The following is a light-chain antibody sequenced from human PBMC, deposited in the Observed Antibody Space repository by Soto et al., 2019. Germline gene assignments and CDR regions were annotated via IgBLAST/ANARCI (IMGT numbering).Light chain of an antibody. J-gene: IGLJ2*01. CDR1: SSNIGAGYD. V-gene: IGLV1-40*01. CDR3: QSYDSSLSGWVV. Sequence: VLTQPPSVSGAPGQRVTISCTGSSSNIGAGYDVHWYQQLPGTAPKLLIYGNSNRPSGVPDRFSGSKSGTSASLAITGLQAEDEADYYCQSYDSSLSGWVVFGGGTQLTVL. CDR2: GNS.